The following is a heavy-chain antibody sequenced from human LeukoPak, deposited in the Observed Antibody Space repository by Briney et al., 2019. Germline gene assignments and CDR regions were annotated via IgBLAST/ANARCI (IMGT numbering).Heavy chain of an antibody. D-gene: IGHD1-1*01. V-gene: IGHV3-74*01. CDR2: INIDGSDI. CDR1: GFTFSSYS. CDR3: ARDLHWNQLGL. Sequence: GGSLRLSCAPSGFTFSSYSMNWVRQAPGKGLVWVSRINIDGSDITYADSVKSRFTISRDNAKNTLNLQMNSLRAEDTAVYFCARDLHWNQLGLWGQGTLVTVSS. J-gene: IGHJ4*02.